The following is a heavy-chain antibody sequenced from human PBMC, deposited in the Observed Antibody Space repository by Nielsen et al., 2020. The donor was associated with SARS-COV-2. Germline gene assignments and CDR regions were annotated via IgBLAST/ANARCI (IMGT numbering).Heavy chain of an antibody. V-gene: IGHV3-30*04. CDR3: ARDTGGIAAD. Sequence: GESLKIPCAASGFTFSSYAMHWVRQAPGKGLEWVAVISYDGSNKYYADSVKGRFTISRDNSKNTLYLQMNSLRAEDTAVYYCARDTGGIAADWGQGTLVTVSS. D-gene: IGHD6-25*01. CDR2: ISYDGSNK. J-gene: IGHJ4*02. CDR1: GFTFSSYA.